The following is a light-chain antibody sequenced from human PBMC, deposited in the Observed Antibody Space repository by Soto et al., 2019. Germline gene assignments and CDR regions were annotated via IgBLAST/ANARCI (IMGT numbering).Light chain of an antibody. CDR3: QQDGSSPYT. Sequence: EIVLTQSPGTLSLSPGERATLSCRANQSVSSNYLAWYQQKPGQTPRLLIYGASSRATGIPDRFSGSGSGTNFTLTISRLEPEDFAVYYCQQDGSSPYTFGQGTKLEIK. V-gene: IGKV3-20*01. CDR2: GAS. CDR1: QSVSSNY. J-gene: IGKJ2*01.